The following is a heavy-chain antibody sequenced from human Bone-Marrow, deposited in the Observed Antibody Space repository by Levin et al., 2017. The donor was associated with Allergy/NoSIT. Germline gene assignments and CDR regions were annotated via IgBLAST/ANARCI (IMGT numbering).Heavy chain of an antibody. CDR1: GGSISSSSYY. V-gene: IGHV4-39*07. CDR3: ARDLGDELLWFGELDY. CDR2: IYYSGST. D-gene: IGHD3-10*01. J-gene: IGHJ4*02. Sequence: KSSETLSLTCTVSGGSISSSSYYWGWIRQPPGKGLEWIGSIYYSGSTYYNPSLKSRVTISVDTSKNQFSLKLSSVTAADTAVYYCARDLGDELLWFGELDYWGQGTLVTVSS.